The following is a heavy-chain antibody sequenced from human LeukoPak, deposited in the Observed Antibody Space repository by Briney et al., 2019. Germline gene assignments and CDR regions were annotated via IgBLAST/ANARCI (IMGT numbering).Heavy chain of an antibody. CDR2: INANSGTR. J-gene: IGHJ5*02. D-gene: IGHD6-19*01. CDR3: AKDVWMAVAGTAS. Sequence: GGSLRLSCEASGFAFSFFAMSWLRQPPGKGLEWVSTINANSGTRSYAASVRGRFTISRDNSKSTLYLQMTYLRGEDTAVYYCAKDVWMAVAGTASWGQGTLVAVSS. CDR1: GFAFSFFA. V-gene: IGHV3-23*01.